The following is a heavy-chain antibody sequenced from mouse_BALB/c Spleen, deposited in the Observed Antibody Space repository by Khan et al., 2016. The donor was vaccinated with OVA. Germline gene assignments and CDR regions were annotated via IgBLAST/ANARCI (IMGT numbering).Heavy chain of an antibody. J-gene: IGHJ2*01. CDR3: ARLLINFDY. CDR2: INPSNGRT. D-gene: IGHD2-1*01. Sequence: QVQLKESGAELVTPWASVNLSCTASGYTLTSYWMHWVKQRPGQGLEWIGEINPSNGRTNYNEKFKSKATLTVDKSSSTAYMQLSRPTYEDSAVYYCARLLINFDYWGQGTTLTVSS. CDR1: GYTLTSYW. V-gene: IGHV1S81*02.